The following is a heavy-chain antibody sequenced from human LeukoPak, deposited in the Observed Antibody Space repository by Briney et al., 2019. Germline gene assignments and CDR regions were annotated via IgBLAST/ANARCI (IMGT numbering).Heavy chain of an antibody. CDR3: AREDYGSGPIDY. J-gene: IGHJ4*02. CDR2: IYSGGST. D-gene: IGHD3-10*01. Sequence: QPGGSLRLSCAASGFTFSSYGMHWVRQAPGKGLEWVSVIYSGGSTYYADSVKGRFTISRDNSKNTLYLQMNSLRAEDTAVYYCAREDYGSGPIDYWGQGTLVTVSS. V-gene: IGHV3-66*01. CDR1: GFTFSSYG.